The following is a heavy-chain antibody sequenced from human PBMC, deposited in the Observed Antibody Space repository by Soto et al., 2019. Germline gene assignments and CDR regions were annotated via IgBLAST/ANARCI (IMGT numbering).Heavy chain of an antibody. CDR3: AREGRNYYYYYYGMDV. J-gene: IGHJ6*02. V-gene: IGHV3-72*01. CDR2: TRNKANGYTT. CDR1: GFTFTTYY. D-gene: IGHD1-7*01. Sequence: SCKASGFTFTTYYMDWVRQAPGKGLEWVGRTRNKANGYTTEYAASVKGRFTISRDDSKNSLYLQMNSLKTEDTAVYYCAREGRNYYYYYYGMDVWGQGTTVTVSS.